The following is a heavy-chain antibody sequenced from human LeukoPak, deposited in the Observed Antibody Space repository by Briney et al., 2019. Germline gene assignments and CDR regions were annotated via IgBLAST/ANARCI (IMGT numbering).Heavy chain of an antibody. CDR1: GFTFSSYA. V-gene: IGHV3-23*01. J-gene: IGHJ4*02. CDR2: ISGSGGST. Sequence: PGGSLRLSCAASGFTFSSYAMSWVRQAPGKGLEWVSAISGSGGSTYYADSVKGRFTISRDNSKNTLYLQMNSLRAEDTAVYYCARDEVGGWYDYFDYWAREPWSPSPQ. D-gene: IGHD6-19*01. CDR3: ARDEVGGWYDYFDY.